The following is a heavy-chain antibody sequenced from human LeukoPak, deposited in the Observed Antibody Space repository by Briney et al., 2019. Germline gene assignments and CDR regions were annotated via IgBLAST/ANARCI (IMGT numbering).Heavy chain of an antibody. CDR1: GFTFSSYA. V-gene: IGHV3-23*01. Sequence: PGGSLRLSCAASGFTFSSYAMSWVRQAPGKGLEWVSAISGSGGSTYYADSVKGRFTISRDNAKNSLYLQMNSLRAEDTAVYYCATRGARRGSGLIDYWGQGTLVTVFS. D-gene: IGHD3-10*01. CDR3: ATRGARRGSGLIDY. J-gene: IGHJ4*02. CDR2: ISGSGGST.